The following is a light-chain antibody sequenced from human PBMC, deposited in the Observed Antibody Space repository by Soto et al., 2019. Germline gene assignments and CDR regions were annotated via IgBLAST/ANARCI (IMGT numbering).Light chain of an antibody. Sequence: EIVWTQSPGTLSLSPGERATLSCRASQSVGFSYLAWYQQKPGQAPRLLIYGVSTRATGIPDRFSGSGSGTDFTLTISRLEPEDFAVYYCQQCGVSPRTFGQGTKVEI. J-gene: IGKJ1*01. CDR3: QQCGVSPRT. V-gene: IGKV3-20*01. CDR1: QSVGFSY. CDR2: GVS.